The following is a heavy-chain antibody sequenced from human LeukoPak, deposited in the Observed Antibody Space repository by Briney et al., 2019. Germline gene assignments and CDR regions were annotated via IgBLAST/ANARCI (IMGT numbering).Heavy chain of an antibody. CDR3: AKDPSSGWHYYYYMDV. J-gene: IGHJ6*03. D-gene: IGHD6-19*01. V-gene: IGHV3-23*01. CDR2: ISGSGGST. CDR1: GFTFSSYG. Sequence: SGGSLRLSCAASGFTFSSYGMSWVRQAPGKGLEWVSAISGSGGSTYYADSVKGRFTISRDSSKNTLYLQMNSLRAEDTAVYYCAKDPSSGWHYYYYMDVWGKGTTVTVSS.